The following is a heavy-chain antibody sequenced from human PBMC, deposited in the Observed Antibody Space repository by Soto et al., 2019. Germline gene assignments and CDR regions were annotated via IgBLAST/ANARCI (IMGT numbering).Heavy chain of an antibody. CDR1: AFTFNNDA. CDR2: IGGSGRTT. CDR3: EKRSNSDGIGDFYDY. D-gene: IGHD2-21*01. Sequence: GGSLRRCFAASAFTFNNDAMSWVRQAPGKGLEWVSGIGGSGRTTYYADSVKGRFTISRDNSNNTLFLQMNSLRAEDTAVYYCEKRSNSDGIGDFYDYWGQGTLVTVSS. J-gene: IGHJ4*02. V-gene: IGHV3-23*01.